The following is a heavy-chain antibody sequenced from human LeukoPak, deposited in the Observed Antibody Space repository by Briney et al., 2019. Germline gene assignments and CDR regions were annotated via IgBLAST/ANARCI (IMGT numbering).Heavy chain of an antibody. D-gene: IGHD6-13*01. CDR1: GGTFSSYA. V-gene: IGHV1-69*13. J-gene: IGHJ5*02. CDR2: IIPIFGTA. CDR3: TRDGYSSSWYPLFRFDT. Sequence: SVKVSCKASGGTFSSYALSCVRQAPGQRLQWRGVIIPIFGTANYAQKFQGRVTITADESTSTAYTELSRLRSEDTAVYYCTRDGYSSSWYPLFRFDTWGQGALVTVSS.